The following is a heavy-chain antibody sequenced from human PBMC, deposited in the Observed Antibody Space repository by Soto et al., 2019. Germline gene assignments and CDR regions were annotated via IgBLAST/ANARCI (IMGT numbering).Heavy chain of an antibody. D-gene: IGHD3-22*01. CDR1: GFTFSSYG. CDR2: ISYDGSNK. Sequence: GGSLKLSCAASGFTFSSYGMHWVRQAPGKGLEWVAVISYDGSNKYYADSVKGRFTISRDNSKNTLYLQMNSLRAEDTAVYYCAKDLGSGCGFDIWGQGTMVTVSS. CDR3: AKDLGSGCGFDI. J-gene: IGHJ3*02. V-gene: IGHV3-30*18.